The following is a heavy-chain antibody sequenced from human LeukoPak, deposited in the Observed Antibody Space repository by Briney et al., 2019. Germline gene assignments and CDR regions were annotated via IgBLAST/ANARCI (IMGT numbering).Heavy chain of an antibody. CDR2: IYYTGST. Sequence: PSGTLSLTCAVSGGSISSSNWWSWVRQPPGKGLEWIGYIYYTGSTNYNPSLKSRVTMSVDTSKNQFSLNLRSVTPEDTAVYYCARNLIPEQLVLNFWGQGTLVTVSS. CDR1: GGSISSSNW. V-gene: IGHV4-4*02. CDR3: ARNLIPEQLVLNF. D-gene: IGHD6-13*01. J-gene: IGHJ4*02.